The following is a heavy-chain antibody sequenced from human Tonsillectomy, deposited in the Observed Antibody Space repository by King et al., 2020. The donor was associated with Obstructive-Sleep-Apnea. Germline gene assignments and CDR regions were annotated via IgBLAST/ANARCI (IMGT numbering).Heavy chain of an antibody. Sequence: VQLVESGGGLVKPGGSLRLSCAASGFIFMSHIMNWVRQAPGKGLEWVSSISSTSHYIYYSDSVKGRFTISRDNAKNSVYLQMDSLRAEDTAVYYCARDLKDCSTTSCYVTFEDGMDVWGQGTTVTVSS. J-gene: IGHJ6*02. V-gene: IGHV3-21*01. CDR2: ISSTSHYI. CDR3: ARDLKDCSTTSCYVTFEDGMDV. D-gene: IGHD2-2*01. CDR1: GFIFMSHI.